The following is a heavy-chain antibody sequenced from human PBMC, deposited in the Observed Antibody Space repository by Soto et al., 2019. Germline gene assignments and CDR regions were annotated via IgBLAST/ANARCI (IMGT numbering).Heavy chain of an antibody. Sequence: QVQLVQSGAEVKKPGASVKLSCKASGYTFTSYGISWVRQAPGQGLEWMGWISAYNANTNYAQKLQGRVTMTTDTSTRTAYMDLRTLRSDDTAVDYCARDHCRWGFGVVMAPHLSVDYWGQGTLVTVSS. J-gene: IGHJ4*02. V-gene: IGHV1-18*01. CDR3: ARDHCRWGFGVVMAPHLSVDY. CDR1: GYTFTSYG. CDR2: ISAYNANT. D-gene: IGHD3-3*01.